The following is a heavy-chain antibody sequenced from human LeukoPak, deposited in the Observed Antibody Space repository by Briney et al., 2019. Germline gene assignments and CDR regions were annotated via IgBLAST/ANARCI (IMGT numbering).Heavy chain of an antibody. J-gene: IGHJ6*03. CDR2: INPNSGGI. V-gene: IGHV1-2*02. CDR1: GYTFTGYY. CDR3: ARGYSYGGYYYYYMDV. D-gene: IGHD5-18*01. Sequence: ASVKVSCKASGYTFTGYYMHWVRQAPGRGLEWMGWINPNSGGINYAQKFQGRVTMTRDTSISTAYMELSRLRSDETAVYYCARGYSYGGYYYYYMDVWGKGTTVTVSS.